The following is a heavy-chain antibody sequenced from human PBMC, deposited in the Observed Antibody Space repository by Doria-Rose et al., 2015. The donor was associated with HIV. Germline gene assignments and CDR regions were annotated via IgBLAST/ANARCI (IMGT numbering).Heavy chain of an antibody. J-gene: IGHJ3*02. CDR3: ARDGARVGTSNAFDI. CDR1: GGSLRRGGYY. Sequence: SLTCTVSGGSLRRGGYYWTWIRQPPGKGLEWIGYIHYSGRTSYNPSLKTRVTISLDTSQNQFSLTLTSVTATDTAVYYCARDGARVGTSNAFDIWGRGTMVTFSS. CDR2: IHYSGRT. D-gene: IGHD1-26*01. V-gene: IGHV4-31*03.